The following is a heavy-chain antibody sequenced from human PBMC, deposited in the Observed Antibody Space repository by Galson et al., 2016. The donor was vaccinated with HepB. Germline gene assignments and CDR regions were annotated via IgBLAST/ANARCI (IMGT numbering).Heavy chain of an antibody. D-gene: IGHD3-9*01. J-gene: IGHJ6*02. CDR1: GYTFTGYH. V-gene: IGHV1-2*02. CDR2: VNPNRGGT. Sequence: SVKVSCKASGYTFTGYHIHWVRQAPGQGLEWMGWVNPNRGGTKYAQKFQGRVTMTRDTSINTAYMELSRRRSDDPSVYYGARVPAYDMVSGYYGHKYGMDVGGQGATIIVSS. CDR3: ARVPAYDMVSGYYGHKYGMDV.